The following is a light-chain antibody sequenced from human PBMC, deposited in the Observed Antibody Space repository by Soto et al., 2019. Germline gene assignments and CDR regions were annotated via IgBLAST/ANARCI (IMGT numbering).Light chain of an antibody. Sequence: DIQMPQSPSSLSASVGDRVTITCRASQSISSYLNWYQQKPGKAPKLLIYAASSLQSGVPSRFSGSGSGTDFTLTISSLQPEDFATYYCQQSYSTPRITFGQGTRLEI. V-gene: IGKV1-39*01. CDR3: QQSYSTPRIT. CDR2: AAS. J-gene: IGKJ5*01. CDR1: QSISSY.